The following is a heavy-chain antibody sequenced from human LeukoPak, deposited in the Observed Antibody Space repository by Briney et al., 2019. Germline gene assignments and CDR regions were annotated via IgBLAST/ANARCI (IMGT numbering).Heavy chain of an antibody. D-gene: IGHD3-3*01. CDR3: ARADYYDFWSGSRRQYYYYYGMDV. CDR2: ISYDGSNK. CDR1: GFTFSSYA. V-gene: IGHV3-30-3*01. J-gene: IGHJ6*02. Sequence: PGRSLRLSCAASGFTFSSYAMHWVRQAPGKGLEWVAVISYDGSNKYYADSVKGRFTISRDNSKNTLYLQMNSLRAEDTAVYYCARADYYDFWSGSRRQYYYYYGMDVWGQGTTVTVSS.